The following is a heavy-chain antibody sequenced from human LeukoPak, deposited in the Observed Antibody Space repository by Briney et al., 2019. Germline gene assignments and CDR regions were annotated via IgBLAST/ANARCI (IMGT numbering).Heavy chain of an antibody. V-gene: IGHV3-7*01. D-gene: IGHD5-18*01. CDR2: IKQDGSEK. Sequence: GGSLRLSCAASGFTFSSYWMSWVRQAPGKGLEWVANIKQDGSEKYYVDSVKGRFTISRDNAKNSLYLQMNSLRAEDTAVYYCARWERGYSYGFVYWGQGTLVTVSS. CDR1: GFTFSSYW. CDR3: ARWERGYSYGFVY. J-gene: IGHJ4*02.